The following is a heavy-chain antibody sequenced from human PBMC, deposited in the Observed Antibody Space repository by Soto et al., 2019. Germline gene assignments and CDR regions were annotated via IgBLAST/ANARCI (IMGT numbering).Heavy chain of an antibody. Sequence: GGSVKVSCKASGYTFTSYYMHWVRQAPGQGLEWMGIINPSGGSTSYAQKFQGRVTMTRDTSTSTVYMELSSLRSEDTAVYYCARESSIAAAGREGRDDYWGQGTLVTVSS. CDR3: ARESSIAAAGREGRDDY. J-gene: IGHJ4*02. V-gene: IGHV1-46*01. CDR2: INPSGGST. D-gene: IGHD6-13*01. CDR1: GYTFTSYY.